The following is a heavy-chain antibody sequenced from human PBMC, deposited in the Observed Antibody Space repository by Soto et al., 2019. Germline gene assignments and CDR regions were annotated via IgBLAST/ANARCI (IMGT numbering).Heavy chain of an antibody. CDR1: GFTFSSYW. D-gene: IGHD2-15*01. J-gene: IGHJ3*02. Sequence: GGSLRLSCAASGFTFSSYWMHWVRQAPGKGLVWVSRINSDGSSTSYADSVKGRFTISRDNAKNTLYLQMNSLRAEDTAVYYCARGIRDVVVVAATANEGAFDIWGQGTMVTVSS. V-gene: IGHV3-74*01. CDR2: INSDGSST. CDR3: ARGIRDVVVVAATANEGAFDI.